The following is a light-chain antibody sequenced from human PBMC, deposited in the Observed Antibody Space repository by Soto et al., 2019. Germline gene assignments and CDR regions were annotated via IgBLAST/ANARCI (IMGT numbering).Light chain of an antibody. J-gene: IGKJ4*01. CDR2: DAS. CDR1: QSVTTF. Sequence: PGERATLSCRASQSVTTFLAWYQQKPGQAPRLLIYDASKRATGIPARFSGSGSGTDFTLTISSLEPEDFAVYYCQQRTNWPLTFGRGTKVEIK. V-gene: IGKV3-11*01. CDR3: QQRTNWPLT.